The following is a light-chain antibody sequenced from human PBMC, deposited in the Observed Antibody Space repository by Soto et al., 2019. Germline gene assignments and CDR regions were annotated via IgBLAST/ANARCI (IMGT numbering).Light chain of an antibody. V-gene: IGKV1-39*01. CDR1: QSISTS. CDR3: QQSYSNTQT. Sequence: DIQMTQSPSSLSASVGDRVTITCRASQSISTSLNWYQQKPGKAPKLLILVASTLPSGVPSRFSGSGSGTEFTLTISSLQPEDFATYYCQQSYSNTQTFGQGTKVEIK. CDR2: VAS. J-gene: IGKJ1*01.